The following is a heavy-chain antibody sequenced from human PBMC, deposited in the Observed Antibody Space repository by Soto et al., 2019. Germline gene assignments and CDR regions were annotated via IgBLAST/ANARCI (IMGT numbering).Heavy chain of an antibody. Sequence: QVQLQESGPGLVKPSQTLSLTCTVSGGSISSGGYYWSWIRQHPGKGLEWIGYIYYSGSTYYNPSLQRRVTISVDTSKDRLSLKLSSVPSAGTAVYYCARDRPTYVILAGYNDYWFGPWGQGTLVTVSS. J-gene: IGHJ5*02. CDR3: ARDRPTYVILAGYNDYWFGP. CDR2: IYYSGST. V-gene: IGHV4-31*03. D-gene: IGHD3-9*01. CDR1: GGSISSGGYY.